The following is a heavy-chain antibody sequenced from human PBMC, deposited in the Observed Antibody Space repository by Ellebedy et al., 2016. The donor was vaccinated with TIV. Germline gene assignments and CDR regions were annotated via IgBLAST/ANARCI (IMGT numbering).Heavy chain of an antibody. CDR2: TRNKANSYTT. CDR1: GFTFSDHY. D-gene: IGHD3-22*01. V-gene: IGHV3-72*01. CDR3: VSPAGSSGYWEAFDI. J-gene: IGHJ3*02. Sequence: PGGSLRLSCAASGFTFSDHYMDWVRQAPGKGLEWVGRTRNKANSYTTEYAASVKGRLTISRDDSKNSRYLQMNSLKTEDTAVYYCVSPAGSSGYWEAFDIWGQGTMVTVSS.